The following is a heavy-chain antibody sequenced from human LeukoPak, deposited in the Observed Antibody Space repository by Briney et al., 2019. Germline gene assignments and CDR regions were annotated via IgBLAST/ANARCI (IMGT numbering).Heavy chain of an antibody. Sequence: SETLSLTCTVSGGSISSAYWGWIRHTPGKGLEWIGFMDYSGSSNYNPSLRSRLTISLDTPKNQFSLKLTSVTAADTAVYYCARLASKDGYKWYFDNWGQGTLVTVSS. CDR2: MDYSGSS. CDR1: GGSISSAY. D-gene: IGHD5-24*01. V-gene: IGHV4-59*08. J-gene: IGHJ4*02. CDR3: ARLASKDGYKWYFDN.